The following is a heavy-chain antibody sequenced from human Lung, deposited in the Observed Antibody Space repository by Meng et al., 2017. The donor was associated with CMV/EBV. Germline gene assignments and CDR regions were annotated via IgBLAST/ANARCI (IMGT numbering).Heavy chain of an antibody. CDR1: RFTLSSYA. Sequence: SRFTLSSYAMHWVRQAPGKWLEWVALISPDGSNKNYIDSVKGRFTISRDNSKNTLYLQMSGLRIEDTAVYFCSKGRDSRWELWPSDYWGQGTLVTVSS. CDR2: ISPDGSNK. J-gene: IGHJ4*02. V-gene: IGHV3-30*18. D-gene: IGHD4-23*01. CDR3: SKGRDSRWELWPSDY.